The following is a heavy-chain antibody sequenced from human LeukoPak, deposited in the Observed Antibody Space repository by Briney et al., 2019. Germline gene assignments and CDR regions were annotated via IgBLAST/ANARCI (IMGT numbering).Heavy chain of an antibody. CDR3: AKLRLVGAIKEGRGDILTGYFVY. CDR2: ISSSSSYI. J-gene: IGHJ4*02. V-gene: IGHV3-21*04. Sequence: GGSLRLSCAASGFTFSSYSMNWVRQAPGKGLEWVSSISSSSSYIYYADSVKGRFTISRDNSKNTLYLQMNSLRAEDTAVYYCAKLRLVGAIKEGRGDILTGYFVYWGQGTLVTVSS. D-gene: IGHD3-9*01. CDR1: GFTFSSYS.